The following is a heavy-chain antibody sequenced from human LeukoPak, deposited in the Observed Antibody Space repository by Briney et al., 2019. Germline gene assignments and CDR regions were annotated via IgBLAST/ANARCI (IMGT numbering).Heavy chain of an antibody. J-gene: IGHJ4*02. Sequence: GASVKVSCKASGYTFTGYYMHWVRQAPGQGLEWMGGIIPIFGTANYAQKFQGRVTITADESTSTAYMELSSLRSEDTAVYYCASGDGYLDYWGQGTLVTVSS. CDR1: GYTFTGYY. CDR2: IIPIFGTA. CDR3: ASGDGYLDY. D-gene: IGHD7-27*01. V-gene: IGHV1-69*13.